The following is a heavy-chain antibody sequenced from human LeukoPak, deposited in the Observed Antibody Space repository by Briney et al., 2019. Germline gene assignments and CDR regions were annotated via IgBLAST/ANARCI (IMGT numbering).Heavy chain of an antibody. Sequence: PGGSLRLSCAASGFTFDDYAMSWVRQAPGKGLEWVSAINRNGGSTAYADSVKGRFTISRDNAKNSLYLQMNSLRAEDTALYHRARDIGGSSLWYFDLWGRGALVTVSS. CDR1: GFTFDDYA. V-gene: IGHV3-20*01. D-gene: IGHD1-26*01. J-gene: IGHJ2*01. CDR3: ARDIGGSSLWYFDL. CDR2: INRNGGST.